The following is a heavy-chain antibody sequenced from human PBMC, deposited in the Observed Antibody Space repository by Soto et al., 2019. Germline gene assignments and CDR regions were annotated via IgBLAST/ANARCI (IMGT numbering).Heavy chain of an antibody. D-gene: IGHD3-22*01. CDR3: ARAYDSNGNHAFDI. CDR1: GVSISGYF. V-gene: IGHV4-4*07. CDR2: IYSSGST. J-gene: IGHJ3*02. Sequence: SGTLSLTCTASGVSISGYFWSWIRQPAGKGLDWIARIYSSGSTNYNPSLNSRITMSVDTSKNQFSLKLRSVSAADTAVYYCARAYDSNGNHAFDIWGQGTLVTVSS.